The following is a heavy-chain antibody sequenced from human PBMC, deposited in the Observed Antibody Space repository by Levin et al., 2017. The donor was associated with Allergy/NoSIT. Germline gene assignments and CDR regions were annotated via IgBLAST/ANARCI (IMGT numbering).Heavy chain of an antibody. CDR1: GFTFSNYA. J-gene: IGHJ3*02. D-gene: IGHD4-17*01. CDR2: ISFDGVNK. Sequence: LSGGSLRLSCAASGFTFSNYAMHWVRQAPGKGLEWVAVISFDGVNKYYADSVKGRFTISRDNSKNTQHLQMNSLRAEDTAVYFCARVGYYGDYGSDSFDIWGQGTMVTVSS. CDR3: ARVGYYGDYGSDSFDI. V-gene: IGHV3-30-3*01.